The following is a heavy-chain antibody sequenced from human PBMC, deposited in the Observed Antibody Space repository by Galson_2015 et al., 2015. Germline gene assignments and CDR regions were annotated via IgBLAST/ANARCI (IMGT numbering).Heavy chain of an antibody. V-gene: IGHV3-23*01. CDR1: GFTFSSYA. D-gene: IGHD3-9*01. J-gene: IGHJ3*02. CDR3: AKDRRRGSDWYANGFDI. Sequence: SLRLSCAASGFTFSSYAMSWVRQTPGKGLEWVSGISSSGDNTYYTDSVQGRFSISRDNSRNTLYLQLNSLRAEDTAVYYCAKDRRRGSDWYANGFDIWDQGTMVTVSS. CDR2: ISSSGDNT.